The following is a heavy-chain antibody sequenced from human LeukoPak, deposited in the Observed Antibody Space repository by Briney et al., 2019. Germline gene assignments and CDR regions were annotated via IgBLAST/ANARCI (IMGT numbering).Heavy chain of an antibody. CDR3: AKALGVAPYWFDP. Sequence: GGSLRLSCAASGFTFSSYSMNWVRQAPGKGLEWVAFIRYDGSNKYYADSVEGRFTISRDNSKNTLYLQMNSLRAEDTAVYYCAKALGVAPYWFDPWGQGTLVTVSS. V-gene: IGHV3-30*02. CDR1: GFTFSSYS. CDR2: IRYDGSNK. J-gene: IGHJ5*02. D-gene: IGHD3-3*01.